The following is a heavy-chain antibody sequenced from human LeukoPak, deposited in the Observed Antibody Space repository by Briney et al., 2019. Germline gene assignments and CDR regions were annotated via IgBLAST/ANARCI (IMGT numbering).Heavy chain of an antibody. D-gene: IGHD4-17*01. CDR3: ARTYYGDYLHYYYGMDV. V-gene: IGHV3-53*01. Sequence: PGGSLRLSCAASGFTFSSYWMSWVRQAPGKGLEWVSVIYSGGSTYYADSVKGRFTISRDNSKNTLYLQMNSLRAEDTAVYYCARTYYGDYLHYYYGMDVWGQGTTVTVSS. J-gene: IGHJ6*02. CDR2: IYSGGST. CDR1: GFTFSSYW.